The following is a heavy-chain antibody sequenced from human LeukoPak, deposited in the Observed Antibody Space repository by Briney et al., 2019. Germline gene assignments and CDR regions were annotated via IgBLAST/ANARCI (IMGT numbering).Heavy chain of an antibody. V-gene: IGHV3-74*01. Sequence: GGSLRLSCAASGFTFSDYNMNWVRQTPGEGPLWLSRINGDGSSTSYAYSVRGRFIISRDNAKNTLYLQMNSLRAEDTAVYYCTRQWHTPSDYWGQGTLVTVSS. CDR1: GFTFSDYN. J-gene: IGHJ4*02. CDR3: TRQWHTPSDY. CDR2: INGDGSST. D-gene: IGHD6-19*01.